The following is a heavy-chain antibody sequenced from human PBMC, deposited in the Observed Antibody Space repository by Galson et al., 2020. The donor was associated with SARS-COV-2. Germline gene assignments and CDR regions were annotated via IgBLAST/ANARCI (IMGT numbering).Heavy chain of an antibody. Sequence: SETLSLTCTVSGGSISSYYWSWIRQPPGKGLEWIGYIYYSGSTNYNPSLKSRVTISVDTSKNQFSLKLSSVTAADTAVYYCARDIIAVAGNPDVYYYYGMDVWGQGTTVTVSS. V-gene: IGHV4-59*01. CDR1: GGSISSYY. CDR3: ARDIIAVAGNPDVYYYYGMDV. D-gene: IGHD6-19*01. J-gene: IGHJ6*02. CDR2: IYYSGST.